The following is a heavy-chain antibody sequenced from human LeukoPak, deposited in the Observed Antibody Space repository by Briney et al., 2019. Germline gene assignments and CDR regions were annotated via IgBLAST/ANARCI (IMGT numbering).Heavy chain of an antibody. CDR1: GFTFSDYY. J-gene: IGHJ4*02. V-gene: IGHV3-23*01. CDR2: ISGSGST. CDR3: AKDLPGYSRYYFDY. D-gene: IGHD2-15*01. Sequence: PGGSLRLSCAASGFTFSDYYMSWIRQAPGKGLEWVSAISGSGSTYYADSVKGRFTISRDNSKNTLYLQMNSLRAEDTAVYYCAKDLPGYSRYYFDYWGQGTLVTVSS.